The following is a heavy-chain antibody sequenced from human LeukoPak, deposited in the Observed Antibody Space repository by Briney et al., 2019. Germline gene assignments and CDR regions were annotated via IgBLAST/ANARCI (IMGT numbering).Heavy chain of an antibody. CDR3: ARDVWYSFDS. J-gene: IGHJ4*02. Sequence: GGSLRLSCAAPGFTFSSYTMNWVRQAPGKGLEWISYISGSSGTIWYADSVRGRFTISRDNAKNSLYLQMNSLRDEDTAVYYCARDVWYSFDSWSQGTLVTVSS. D-gene: IGHD2-8*02. CDR2: ISGSSGTI. V-gene: IGHV3-48*02. CDR1: GFTFSSYT.